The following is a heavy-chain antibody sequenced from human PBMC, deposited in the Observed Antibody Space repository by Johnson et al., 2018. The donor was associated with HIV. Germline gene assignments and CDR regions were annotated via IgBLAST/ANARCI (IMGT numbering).Heavy chain of an antibody. D-gene: IGHD5-12*01. Sequence: QVQLVESGGGVVQPGRSLRLSCTASGFTLSSYAIHWVRQAPGKGLEWVAVILYDGSNEYYADSVKGRFTISRDNSKNTLYLQMNSLRAEDTAVYYCAKSLPGYDAFDIWGQGTMVTVSS. CDR2: ILYDGSNE. J-gene: IGHJ3*02. V-gene: IGHV3-30-3*02. CDR1: GFTLSSYA. CDR3: AKSLPGYDAFDI.